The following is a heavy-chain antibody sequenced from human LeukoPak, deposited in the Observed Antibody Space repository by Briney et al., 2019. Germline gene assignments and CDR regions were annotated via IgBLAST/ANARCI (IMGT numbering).Heavy chain of an antibody. CDR3: ARTSHYVDIAATIPYGIYYFDY. Sequence: ASVKVSCKTSGYSFILYGISWVRQAPGQGPEWMGWISTSTGDTKYTQKFQGRVTLTTDTSTSTAYMELSSLRSDDTAVYYCARTSHYVDIAATIPYGIYYFDYWGQGTLVTVSS. CDR1: GYSFILYG. V-gene: IGHV1-18*01. J-gene: IGHJ4*02. D-gene: IGHD5-12*01. CDR2: ISTSTGDT.